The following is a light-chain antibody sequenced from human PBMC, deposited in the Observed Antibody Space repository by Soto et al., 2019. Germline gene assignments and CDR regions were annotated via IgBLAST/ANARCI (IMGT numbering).Light chain of an antibody. CDR3: QXXSNWPPT. CDR1: QXVSXY. J-gene: IGKJ1*01. V-gene: IGKV3-11*01. Sequence: EIVLTQSPATLSLSPGXRXTXXXXASQXVSXYLAWYQQKPGQAPRLLIYDASNRATGIPARFSGSGSGTDFTLTISSLEPEXXAVXYXQXXSNWPPTFGQGTKVEIK. CDR2: DAS.